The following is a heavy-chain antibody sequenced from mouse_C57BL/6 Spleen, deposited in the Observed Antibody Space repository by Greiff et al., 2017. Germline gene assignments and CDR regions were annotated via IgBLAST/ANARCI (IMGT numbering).Heavy chain of an antibody. CDR1: GYGFTSYY. CDR3: ARQGGDWYFDV. V-gene: IGHV1-66*01. Sequence: QVQLQQSGPELVKPGASVKISCKASGYGFTSYYIHWVKQRPGQGLEWIGWIYPGSGNTKYNEKFKGKATLTADTSSSTAYMQLSSLTSEDSAVYYCARQGGDWYFDVWGTGTTVTVSS. J-gene: IGHJ1*03. CDR2: IYPGSGNT.